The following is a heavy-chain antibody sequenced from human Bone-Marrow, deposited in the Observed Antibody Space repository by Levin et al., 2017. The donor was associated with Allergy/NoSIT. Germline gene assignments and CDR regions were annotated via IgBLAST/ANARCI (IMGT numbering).Heavy chain of an antibody. CDR2: IYYSGST. V-gene: IGHV4-39*07. D-gene: IGHD2-15*01. Sequence: SQTLSLTCTVSGGSISSSSYYWGWIRQPPGKGLEWIGSIYYSGSTYYNPSLKSRVTISVDTSKNQFSLKLSSVTAADTAVYYCARELVAADYYYYYGMDVWGQGTTVTVSS. CDR3: ARELVAADYYYYYGMDV. J-gene: IGHJ6*02. CDR1: GGSISSSSYY.